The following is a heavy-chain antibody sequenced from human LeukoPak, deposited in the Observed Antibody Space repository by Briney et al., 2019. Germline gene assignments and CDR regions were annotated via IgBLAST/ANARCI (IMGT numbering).Heavy chain of an antibody. V-gene: IGHV1-18*01. Sequence: GASVKVSCKAFGYTFTSYDISWVRQAPGQGLEWMGGISAYNGNTNYAQKLQGRVTMTTDTSTSTAYMELSSLRSEDTAVYYCARDLSSGWPVGFDPWGQGTLVTVSS. CDR1: GYTFTSYD. CDR2: ISAYNGNT. D-gene: IGHD6-19*01. CDR3: ARDLSSGWPVGFDP. J-gene: IGHJ5*02.